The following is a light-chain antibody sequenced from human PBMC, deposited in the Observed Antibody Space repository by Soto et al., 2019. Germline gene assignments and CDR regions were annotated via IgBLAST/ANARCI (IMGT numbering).Light chain of an antibody. J-gene: IGKJ5*01. Sequence: EIVLTQSPGTLSLSPGERATLSSRVSQSVSSSQLDWYQQKPGQDTRLLMYGASSRDTGIPARVSGRGAGTDGTLTISRLETEDFAVYYCQQYGSSPITFGQGTRLEIK. V-gene: IGKV3-20*01. CDR2: GAS. CDR3: QQYGSSPIT. CDR1: QSVSSSQ.